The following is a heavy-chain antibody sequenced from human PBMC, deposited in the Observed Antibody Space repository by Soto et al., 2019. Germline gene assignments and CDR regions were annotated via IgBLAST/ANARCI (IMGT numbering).Heavy chain of an antibody. CDR1: GGTFSSYA. J-gene: IGHJ4*02. CDR3: ARSQAQWRNIYFAS. V-gene: IGHV1-69*01. Sequence: QVQLVQSGAEVKKPGSSVKVSCKASGGTFSSYAISWVRQAPGQGLEWMGGIIPIFGTANYAQKFQGRVTITADESTSTAYMELSSLRSEDTAVYSCARSQAQWRNIYFASWGQGPRVPVSS. CDR2: IIPIFGTA. D-gene: IGHD6-19*01.